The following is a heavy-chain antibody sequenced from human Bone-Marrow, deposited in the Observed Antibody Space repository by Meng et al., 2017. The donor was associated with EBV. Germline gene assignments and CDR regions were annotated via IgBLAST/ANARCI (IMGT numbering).Heavy chain of an antibody. CDR1: GYTFSTYA. V-gene: IGHV1-3*01. J-gene: IGHJ5*02. Sequence: QSGAGVKKPGASVKVACKASGYTFSTYAIHWVRQDPGQRLEWMGWINVGNGDTKYSQKLQGRVTITRDTSASTAYMELRSLRSEDTAVYYCARDSSGDSRNFDPWGQGTLVTVSS. CDR2: INVGNGDT. D-gene: IGHD3-22*01. CDR3: ARDSSGDSRNFDP.